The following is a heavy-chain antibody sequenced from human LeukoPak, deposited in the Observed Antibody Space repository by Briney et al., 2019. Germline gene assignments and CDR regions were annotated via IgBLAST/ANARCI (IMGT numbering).Heavy chain of an antibody. CDR3: TKGMATIRRHIDS. J-gene: IGHJ4*02. CDR1: GSSFSVCA. V-gene: IGHV3-23*01. D-gene: IGHD5-24*01. CDR2: ISGSAGST. Sequence: GGSLRLSCAASGSSFSVCAMSWARQAPGGGLEWVSSISGSAGSTYYADSMKGRFTISRDNPKNTLHLEMNSLRAEDTAIYYCTKGMATIRRHIDSWGQGTLVTVSS.